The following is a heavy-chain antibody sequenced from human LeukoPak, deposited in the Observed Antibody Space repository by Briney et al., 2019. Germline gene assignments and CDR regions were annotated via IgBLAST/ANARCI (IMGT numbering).Heavy chain of an antibody. J-gene: IGHJ4*02. Sequence: SETLSLTCTVSGGSISSGGYYWSWIRQHPGKGLEWIGYIYYSGSTYYNPSLKSRVTISVDTSKNQFSLKLSSVTAADTAVYYCARGGPARITMVRGVINPFDYWGQGTLVTVSS. D-gene: IGHD3-10*01. CDR3: ARGGPARITMVRGVINPFDY. V-gene: IGHV4-31*03. CDR1: GGSISSGGYY. CDR2: IYYSGST.